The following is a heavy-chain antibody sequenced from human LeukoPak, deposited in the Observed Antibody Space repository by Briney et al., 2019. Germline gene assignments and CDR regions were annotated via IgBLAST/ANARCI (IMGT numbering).Heavy chain of an antibody. D-gene: IGHD3-22*01. CDR3: AKDGNTYYYDSSGYYWDYYYYYYMDV. J-gene: IGHJ6*03. CDR2: INPNSGGT. V-gene: IGHV1-2*02. Sequence: ASVKVSCKASGYTFTGYYMHWVRQAPGQGLEWMGWINPNSGGTNYAQKFQGRVTMTRDTSISTAYMELSRLRSDDTAVYYCAKDGNTYYYDSSGYYWDYYYYYYMDVWGKGTTVTVSS. CDR1: GYTFTGYY.